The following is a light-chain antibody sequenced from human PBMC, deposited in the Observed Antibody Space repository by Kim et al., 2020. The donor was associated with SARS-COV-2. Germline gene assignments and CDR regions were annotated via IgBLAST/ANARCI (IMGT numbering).Light chain of an antibody. CDR2: DAS. V-gene: IGKV3-15*01. CDR3: QQYHDWWT. CDR1: QSVSSH. Sequence: EVVMTQSPPTLSVSPGERATLSCRASQSVSSHLAWYQQKPGQAPRLLIFDASTRATGIPARFSGSGSGTEFTLTISSLQSEDFAVYYCQQYHDWWTFGQGTKVDIK. J-gene: IGKJ1*01.